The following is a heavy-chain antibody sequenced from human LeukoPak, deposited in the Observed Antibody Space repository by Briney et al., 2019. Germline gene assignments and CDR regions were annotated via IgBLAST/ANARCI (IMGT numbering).Heavy chain of an antibody. V-gene: IGHV4-34*01. CDR2: INHRGTT. Sequence: PSETLSLTCAVYGDSFSGYYWSWIRQPPGKGLEWIAEINHRGTTHYNPSLKSRVNISADTSKNQFSLHLDSVTAADTAVYYCARSWAGMYYPFYYFDYWGQGTLVSVSS. CDR3: ARSWAGMYYPFYYFDY. J-gene: IGHJ4*02. CDR1: GDSFSGYY. D-gene: IGHD1-26*01.